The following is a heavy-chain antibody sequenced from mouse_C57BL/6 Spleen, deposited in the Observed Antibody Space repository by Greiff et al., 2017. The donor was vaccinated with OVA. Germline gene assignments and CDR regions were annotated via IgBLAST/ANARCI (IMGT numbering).Heavy chain of an antibody. V-gene: IGHV1-54*01. Sequence: VQLQQSGAELVRPGTSVKVSCKASGYAFTNYLIEWVKQRPGQGLEWIGVINPGSGGTNYNEKFKGKATLTADKSSSTAYMQLSSLTSEDSAVYFCARRVYYGYYFDYWGQGTTLTVSS. CDR2: INPGSGGT. D-gene: IGHD1-1*01. CDR3: ARRVYYGYYFDY. J-gene: IGHJ2*01. CDR1: GYAFTNYL.